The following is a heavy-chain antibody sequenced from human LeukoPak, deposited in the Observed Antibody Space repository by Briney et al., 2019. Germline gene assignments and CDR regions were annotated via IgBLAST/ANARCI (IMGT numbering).Heavy chain of an antibody. V-gene: IGHV4-59*08. Sequence: SETLSLTCTVSGGSISDYYWTWIRQSPGTGLEWIGYMDYSGSTAYNPSLKSRVTISVDTSKNQFSLKLSSVTAADTAVYFCARLPRGVAGNGYDGMDVWGQGTTVTVSS. CDR1: GGSISDYY. CDR2: MDYSGST. D-gene: IGHD6-19*01. J-gene: IGHJ6*02. CDR3: ARLPRGVAGNGYDGMDV.